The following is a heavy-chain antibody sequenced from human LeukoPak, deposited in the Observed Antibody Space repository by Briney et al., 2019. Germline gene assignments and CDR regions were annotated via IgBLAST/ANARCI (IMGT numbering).Heavy chain of an antibody. Sequence: GGSLRLSCAASGFSVSSNYMNWVCQAPGKGLEWVSIIYSGGTTYYADSVKGRFTISRDNSKNTLHLQMNSLRAEDTAVYYCARVLWNGDYPRFDYWGQGTPVTVSS. CDR2: IYSGGTT. J-gene: IGHJ4*02. CDR3: ARVLWNGDYPRFDY. CDR1: GFSVSSNY. D-gene: IGHD4-17*01. V-gene: IGHV3-53*01.